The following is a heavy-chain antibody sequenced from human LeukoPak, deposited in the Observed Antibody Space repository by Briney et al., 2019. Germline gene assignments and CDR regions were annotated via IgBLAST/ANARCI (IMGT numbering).Heavy chain of an antibody. CDR1: GFSFSSYG. V-gene: IGHV3-23*01. CDR2: ISGSGGRT. D-gene: IGHD3-9*01. J-gene: IGHJ4*02. Sequence: GGSLRLSCAASGFSFSSYGMNWVRQAPGRGLEWVSGISGSGGRTYYADSVKGRFTISRDNSKNTLYLQMNNLRADDTAVYYCAKDATGFSDFDYWGQGTLVTVSS. CDR3: AKDATGFSDFDY.